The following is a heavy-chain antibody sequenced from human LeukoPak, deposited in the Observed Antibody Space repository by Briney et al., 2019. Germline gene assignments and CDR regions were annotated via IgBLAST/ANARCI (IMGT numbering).Heavy chain of an antibody. Sequence: GASVKVSCKASGYTFTSYGISWVRQAPGQGLEWMGWISAYNGNTNYAQKLQGRVTITRDTSASTAYMELSSLRSEDTAVYYCARGSGSYRPLFDYWGQGTLVTVSS. CDR3: ARGSGSYRPLFDY. CDR1: GYTFTSYG. CDR2: ISAYNGNT. J-gene: IGHJ4*02. V-gene: IGHV1-18*01. D-gene: IGHD1-26*01.